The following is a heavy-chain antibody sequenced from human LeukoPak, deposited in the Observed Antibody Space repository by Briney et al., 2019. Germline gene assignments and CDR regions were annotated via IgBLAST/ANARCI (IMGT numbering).Heavy chain of an antibody. CDR2: VYDIGST. D-gene: IGHD5-12*01. Sequence: SETLSLTCTVSGGSIGSHYWTWIRQTPGKGLEWIGYVYDIGSTKYNPSLKSRVTISVDTSKNQFSLKLSSVTAADTAVYYCARLPTITFFDYWGQGTLVTVSS. J-gene: IGHJ4*02. V-gene: IGHV4-59*08. CDR1: GGSIGSHY. CDR3: ARLPTITFFDY.